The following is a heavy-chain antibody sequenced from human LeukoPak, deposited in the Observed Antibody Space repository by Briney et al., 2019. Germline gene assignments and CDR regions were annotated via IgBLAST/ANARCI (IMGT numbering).Heavy chain of an antibody. Sequence: ATETQSLTCAVSGGSISSNNWWSWVRQPPGKGLEWIGEISHSRSTGYNPSLKSRVTISVDKSKNHFSLKLSSVTAADTAVYYCARNMVGETTFDYWGQGTLVTASS. D-gene: IGHD2/OR15-2a*01. V-gene: IGHV4-4*02. CDR3: ARNMVGETTFDY. J-gene: IGHJ4*02. CDR2: ISHSRST. CDR1: GGSISSNNW.